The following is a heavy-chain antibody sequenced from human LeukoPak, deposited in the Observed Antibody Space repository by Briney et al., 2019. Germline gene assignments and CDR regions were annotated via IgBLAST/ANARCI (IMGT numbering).Heavy chain of an antibody. J-gene: IGHJ4*02. CDR1: GFTFTSYA. CDR3: AKNGPYNSVWYRTYFDH. CDR2: ISASGGNP. V-gene: IGHV3-23*01. D-gene: IGHD6-13*01. Sequence: GGSLRLSCAASGFTFTSYAMSWVRQAPGKGREWVSSISASGGNPNYADSVKGRFTISRDISKNTLYLQMNSLRAEDTAVYYCAKNGPYNSVWYRTYFDHWGLGTLVTVSS.